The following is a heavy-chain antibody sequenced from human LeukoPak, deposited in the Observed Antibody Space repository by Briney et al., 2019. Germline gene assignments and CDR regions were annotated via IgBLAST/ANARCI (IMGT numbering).Heavy chain of an antibody. D-gene: IGHD3-22*01. CDR1: GGSISSYY. CDR2: IYYSGST. V-gene: IGHV4-59*01. J-gene: IGHJ3*02. CDR3: ARHYYDSSGYFVQDAFDI. Sequence: SETLSLTCTVSGGSISSYYWSWIRQPPGKGLEWIGYIYYSGSTSYNPSLKSRVTISVDTSKNQFSLKLSSVTAADTAVYYCARHYYDSSGYFVQDAFDIWGQGTMVTVSS.